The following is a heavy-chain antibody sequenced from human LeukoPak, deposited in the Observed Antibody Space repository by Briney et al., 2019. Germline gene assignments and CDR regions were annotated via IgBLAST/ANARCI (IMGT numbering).Heavy chain of an antibody. J-gene: IGHJ4*02. V-gene: IGHV3-74*01. CDR2: ISSEGRDT. Sequence: GGSLRLSCAASGLTLSGYWMHWVRQVPGKGLMWVTGISSEGRDTRYADSVKGRFTISRDNAKNTRYPQMNSLRDEDTAIYYCGRDVEGPRAFDYWGQGTLVTDS. D-gene: IGHD2-21*01. CDR1: GLTLSGYW. CDR3: GRDVEGPRAFDY.